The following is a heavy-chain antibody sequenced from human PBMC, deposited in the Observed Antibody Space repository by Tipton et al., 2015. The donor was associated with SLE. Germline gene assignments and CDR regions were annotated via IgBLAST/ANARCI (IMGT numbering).Heavy chain of an antibody. CDR3: ARGAGPITSFGNYYYYYMDV. V-gene: IGHV1-46*01. D-gene: IGHD3-16*01. Sequence: QLVQSGAEVKKPGASVKGSCKASGYTFTSYYMHWVRQAPGQGLEWMGIINPSGGSTSYAQKVQGRVTMTRDTSTSTVYMELSSLRSEDTAVYYCARGAGPITSFGNYYYYYMDVGGKGTTVTVSS. CDR2: INPSGGST. CDR1: GYTFTSYY. J-gene: IGHJ6*03.